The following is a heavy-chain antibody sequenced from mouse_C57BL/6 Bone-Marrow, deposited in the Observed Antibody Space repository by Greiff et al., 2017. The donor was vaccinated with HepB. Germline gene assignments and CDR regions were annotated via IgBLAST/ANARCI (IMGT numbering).Heavy chain of an antibody. CDR3: AKNYVGWFAY. J-gene: IGHJ3*01. V-gene: IGHV1-81*01. CDR1: GYTFTSYG. D-gene: IGHD1-1*01. CDR2: IYPRSGNT. Sequence: QVQLQQSGAELARPGASVKLSCKASGYTFTSYGISWVKQRTGQGLEWIGEIYPRSGNTYYNEKFKGKATLTADKSASTAYMELRSLTSEDSAVYFCAKNYVGWFAYWGQGTLVTVSA.